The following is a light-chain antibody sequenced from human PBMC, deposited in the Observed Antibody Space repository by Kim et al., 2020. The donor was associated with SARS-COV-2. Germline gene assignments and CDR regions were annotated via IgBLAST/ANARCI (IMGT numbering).Light chain of an antibody. V-gene: IGKV1-5*03. CDR2: KAS. CDR1: QSVSSW. CDR3: QQYNSNPYT. J-gene: IGKJ2*01. Sequence: DIQMTQSPSTLSASVGDRVTVTCRASQSVSSWLAWYQQKPGKAPKLLVYKASSLESAVPSRFSGSGSGTEFTLTISSLQPDDFATYYCQQYNSNPYTFGQGTKLEI.